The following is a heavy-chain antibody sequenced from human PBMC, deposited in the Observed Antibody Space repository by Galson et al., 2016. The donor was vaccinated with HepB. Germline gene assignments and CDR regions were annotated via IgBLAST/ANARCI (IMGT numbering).Heavy chain of an antibody. Sequence: SLRLSCAASGFTFSSYSMNWVRQAPGKGLEWVSSISSSRSYIFYADSVKGRFTISRDNAKNSLFLQMNSLRAEDTAVYYCARLGGLLNWNYVKDNGMEVWGQGTKVTVSS. CDR3: ARLGGLLNWNYVKDNGMEV. CDR1: GFTFSSYS. CDR2: ISSSRSYI. J-gene: IGHJ6*02. D-gene: IGHD1-7*01. V-gene: IGHV3-21*01.